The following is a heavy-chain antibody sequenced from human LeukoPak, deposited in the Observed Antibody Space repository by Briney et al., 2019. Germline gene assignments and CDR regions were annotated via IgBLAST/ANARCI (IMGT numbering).Heavy chain of an antibody. CDR2: INPDGSEK. V-gene: IGHV3-7*03. CDR1: GFTFSTSW. J-gene: IGHJ4*02. D-gene: IGHD3-10*01. Sequence: SGGSLRLSCAASGFTFSTSWMTWARQAPGKGLQCVAHINPDGSEKDYVDSVKGRLAVSRDNGKNSLYVQMNSLRAEDTAVYYCVRVGGGSSEYGSGSFLYWGQGTLVTVSS. CDR3: VRVGGGSSEYGSGSFLY.